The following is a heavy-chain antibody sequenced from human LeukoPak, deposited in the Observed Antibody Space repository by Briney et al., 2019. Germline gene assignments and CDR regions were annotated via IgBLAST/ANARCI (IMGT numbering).Heavy chain of an antibody. CDR1: GFTFSSYA. Sequence: GSLRLSCAASGFTFSSYAMSWVRQPPGKGLEWIGCIYYNGYTYYTSSLKSRVTIFVDTSKNQFSLKLISVTAADTAVYYCARQGGDTMVRGVVRDWFDPWGQGTLVTVSS. CDR3: ARQGGDTMVRGVVRDWFDP. J-gene: IGHJ5*02. D-gene: IGHD3-10*01. CDR2: IYYNGYT. V-gene: IGHV4-39*01.